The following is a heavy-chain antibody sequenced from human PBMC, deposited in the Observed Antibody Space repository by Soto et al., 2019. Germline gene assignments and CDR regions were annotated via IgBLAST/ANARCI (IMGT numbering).Heavy chain of an antibody. Sequence: ASVKFSCKASGYTFTSYYMHWVRQAPGQVLECMVIINPSGGITSYXXKFQGRVXXTRDTSTSTVXMQLSXLRSEDTAVYYCARVRFLAMDVWAKGTTVTVSS. CDR1: GYTFTSYY. V-gene: IGHV1-46*03. CDR3: ARVRFLAMDV. D-gene: IGHD3-3*01. CDR2: INPSGGIT. J-gene: IGHJ6*04.